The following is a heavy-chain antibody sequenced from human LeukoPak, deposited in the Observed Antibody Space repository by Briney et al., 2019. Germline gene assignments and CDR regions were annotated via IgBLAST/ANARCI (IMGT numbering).Heavy chain of an antibody. CDR3: ASSLLASYNWFDP. CDR2: IYYSGST. Sequence: PSETLSLTCTVSGGSISSYYWSWIRQPPGKGLEWIGYIYYSGSTNYNPSLKSRVTKSVDTSKNQFSLKLSSVTAADTAVYYCASSLLASYNWFDPWGQGTLVTVSS. CDR1: GGSISSYY. J-gene: IGHJ5*02. V-gene: IGHV4-59*01. D-gene: IGHD2-15*01.